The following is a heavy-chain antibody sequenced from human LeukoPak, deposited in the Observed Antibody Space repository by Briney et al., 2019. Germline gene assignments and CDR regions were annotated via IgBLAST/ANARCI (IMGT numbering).Heavy chain of an antibody. V-gene: IGHV3-15*01. CDR2: IKRKTDGGTT. CDR3: STVRYCTTDVCYTPFDY. D-gene: IGHD2-8*01. J-gene: IGHJ4*02. CDR1: GFTFSNAW. Sequence: GGPLRLSCAASGFTFSNAWMTWVRQAPGRGLEWVGRIKRKTDGGTTDYAAPVKGRFTISRDDSKNTLYLQMNSLKTEDTAVCYRSTVRYCTTDVCYTPFDYWGQGTLVTVSS.